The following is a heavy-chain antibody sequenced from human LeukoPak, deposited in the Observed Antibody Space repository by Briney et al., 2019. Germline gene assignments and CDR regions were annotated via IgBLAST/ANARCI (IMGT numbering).Heavy chain of an antibody. CDR3: ARVVVAATDWYFDL. CDR1: GFTVSRNY. V-gene: IGHV3-53*01. Sequence: GGSLRLSCAASGFTVSRNYMSWVRQAPGKGLECVSIIYFSGSTYYADSVKGRFTISRDNSKNTLYLQMNSLRAEDTAVYYCARVVVAATDWYFDLWGRGTLVTVSS. D-gene: IGHD2-15*01. J-gene: IGHJ2*01. CDR2: IYFSGST.